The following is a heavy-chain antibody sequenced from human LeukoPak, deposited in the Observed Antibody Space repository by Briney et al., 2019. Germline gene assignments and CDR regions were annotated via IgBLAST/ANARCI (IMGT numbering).Heavy chain of an antibody. CDR1: GFTFSDYW. J-gene: IGHJ4*02. CDR2: ISDNADGT. D-gene: IGHD6-6*01. V-gene: IGHV3-23*01. Sequence: QPGGSLRLSCAASGFTFSDYWMNWVRQAPGKGLEWVSTISDNADGTYYADSVKGRFTISRDNSKNTLYLQMNSLRAEDTAVYYCARGYSSSSWSLFDYWGQGTLVTVSS. CDR3: ARGYSSSSWSLFDY.